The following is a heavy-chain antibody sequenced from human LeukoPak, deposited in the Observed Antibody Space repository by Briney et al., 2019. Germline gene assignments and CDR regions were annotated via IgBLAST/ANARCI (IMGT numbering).Heavy chain of an antibody. V-gene: IGHV3-7*01. D-gene: IGHD2-2*01. CDR3: ASTNSLDY. J-gene: IGHJ4*02. CDR1: GFSFSSYW. Sequence: GGSLRLSCAASGFSFSSYWMNWVRQAPGKGLEWVANIKQDGSEKDYVDSVKGRFTISRDNTKNSLYLQMNSLRAEDTAVYYCASTNSLDYWGQGTLVTVSS. CDR2: IKQDGSEK.